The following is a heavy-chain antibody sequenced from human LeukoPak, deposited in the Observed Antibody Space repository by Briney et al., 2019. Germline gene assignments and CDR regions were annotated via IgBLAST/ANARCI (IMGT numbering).Heavy chain of an antibody. CDR2: ISSSSSTV. V-gene: IGHV3-48*02. D-gene: IGHD2-2*02. CDR3: ARDRDCSSTSCYSAFDI. CDR1: GFTFSDYS. Sequence: GGSLRLSCAASGFTFSDYSMNWVRQAPGKGLEWVSYISSSSSTVYYADSVKGRFTISRDNAKNSLYLQMNSLRDEDTAVYYCARDRDCSSTSCYSAFDIWGQGTMVTVSS. J-gene: IGHJ3*02.